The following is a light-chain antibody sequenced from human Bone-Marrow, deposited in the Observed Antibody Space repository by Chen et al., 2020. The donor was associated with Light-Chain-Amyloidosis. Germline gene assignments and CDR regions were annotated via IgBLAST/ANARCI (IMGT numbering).Light chain of an antibody. CDR2: RNN. Sequence: QSVLTQPPSASGTPGQRVSISCSGSSSNIGPNYVFWYQHLPGSAPKLLIYRNNQWPSGVPDRVSGSKSGTSASLAINGLRSEDEADYYCAAWDDSLSGWVFGGGTRLTVL. CDR3: AAWDDSLSGWV. J-gene: IGLJ3*02. CDR1: SSNIGPNY. V-gene: IGLV1-47*01.